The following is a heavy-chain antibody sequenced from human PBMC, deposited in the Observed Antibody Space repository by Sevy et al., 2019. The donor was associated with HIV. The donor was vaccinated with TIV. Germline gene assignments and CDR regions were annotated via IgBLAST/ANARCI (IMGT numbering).Heavy chain of an antibody. J-gene: IGHJ4*02. CDR1: GFTFDDFA. V-gene: IGHV3-9*01. D-gene: IGHD6-19*01. CDR3: SKDIGATGIAVVAN. Sequence: CLRLSCAASGFTFDDFAMHWVRQVPGKGLEWVSGLNWDSGSVAYADSVKGRFTISRDNAKNALFLQMNSLRAEDTALYYCSKDIGATGIAVVANWGQGIQVIVSS. CDR2: LNWDSGSV.